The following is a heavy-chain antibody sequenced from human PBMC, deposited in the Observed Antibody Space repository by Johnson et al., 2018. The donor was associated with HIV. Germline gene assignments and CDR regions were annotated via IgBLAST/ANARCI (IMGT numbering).Heavy chain of an antibody. CDR1: GFTFSNYA. Sequence: QVQLVESGGGVVQPGRSLRLSCAASGFTFSNYALHWVRQAPGKGLEWVAVISYDGSNKYYADSVKGRFTISRDNSKNTLYLQMNSLRAEDTAVYYCAREEGTDILTRGDAFDIWGQGTMVTVSS. CDR3: AREEGTDILTRGDAFDI. D-gene: IGHD3-9*01. V-gene: IGHV3-30*14. CDR2: ISYDGSNK. J-gene: IGHJ3*02.